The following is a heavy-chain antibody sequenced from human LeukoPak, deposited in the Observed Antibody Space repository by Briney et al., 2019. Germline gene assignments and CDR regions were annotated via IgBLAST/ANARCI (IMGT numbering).Heavy chain of an antibody. CDR3: ARAWVAHSGSYNFDY. CDR1: GFSFSTYT. J-gene: IGHJ4*02. Sequence: GGSLRLSCAASGFSFSTYTMHWVRQAPAKGLEWVAAIWYDGRNQYYGDSVKGRFTISRDNPKYTLYLQMNRVRAEDTAVYFCARAWVAHSGSYNFDYWGPGTLVTVSS. D-gene: IGHD1-26*01. CDR2: IWYDGRNQ. V-gene: IGHV3-33*01.